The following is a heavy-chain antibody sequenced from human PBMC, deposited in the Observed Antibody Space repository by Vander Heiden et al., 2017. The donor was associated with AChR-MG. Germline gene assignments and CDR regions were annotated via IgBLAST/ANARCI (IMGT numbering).Heavy chain of an antibody. J-gene: IGHJ3*02. V-gene: IGHV3-7*01. CDR1: GFTFRSYW. CDR2: IRQDGSET. D-gene: IGHD3-3*01. Sequence: EVQLVESGGGLVQPGGSLRLSCAASGFTFRSYWMSWVRQAPGKGLEWVANIRQDGSETYYVDSVKGRFTISRDNAKNSLYLQMNSLRAEDTAVYYCARRVFWSGPDGFDIWGQGTMVTVSS. CDR3: ARRVFWSGPDGFDI.